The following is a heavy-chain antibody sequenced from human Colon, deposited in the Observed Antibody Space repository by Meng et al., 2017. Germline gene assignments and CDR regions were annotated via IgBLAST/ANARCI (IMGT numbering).Heavy chain of an antibody. CDR3: ARSGDRAFDI. CDR1: GGSISSGGYY. J-gene: IGHJ3*02. CDR2: IYYSGST. V-gene: IGHV4-31*03. D-gene: IGHD3-22*01. Sequence: LRLSCTVSGGSISSGGYYWSWIRQHPGKGLEWIGDIYYSGSTYYNPSLKSRVTISVDTSKNQFSLKLSSVTAADTAVYYCARSGDRAFDIWGQGTMVTVSS.